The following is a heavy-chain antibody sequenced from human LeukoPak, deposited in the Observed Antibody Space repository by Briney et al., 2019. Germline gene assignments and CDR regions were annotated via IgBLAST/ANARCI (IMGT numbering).Heavy chain of an antibody. V-gene: IGHV3-7*01. D-gene: IGHD3-10*01. J-gene: IGHJ4*02. Sequence: GGSLRLSCAASGFTFSSYWMTWVRQAPGKGLEWVANIKRDGSEKYYVDSVKGRFTIPRDNAKNSLSLEMNSLRAEDTAVYYCARDGGSGGDYWGQGTLVTVSP. CDR3: ARDGGSGGDY. CDR1: GFTFSSYW. CDR2: IKRDGSEK.